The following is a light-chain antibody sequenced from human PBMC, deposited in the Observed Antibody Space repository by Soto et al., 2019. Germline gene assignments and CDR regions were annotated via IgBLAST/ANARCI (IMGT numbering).Light chain of an antibody. CDR3: QQYSSYLWT. CDR1: RSLSTW. J-gene: IGKJ1*01. V-gene: IGKV1-5*01. Sequence: DIQMTQSPSALSASVGDRVTITCRASRSLSTWLAWYQQKPGKAPKLLIYDASSLQSGVPSRFSGSGSGTEFTLTISSLQPDDFATYYCQQYSSYLWTFGQGTKVEI. CDR2: DAS.